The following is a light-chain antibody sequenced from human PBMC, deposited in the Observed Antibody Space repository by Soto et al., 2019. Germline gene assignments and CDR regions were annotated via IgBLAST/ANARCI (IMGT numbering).Light chain of an antibody. J-gene: IGKJ1*01. CDR3: QQYYTTPVT. CDR2: WAS. CDR1: QTVLHGSNY. V-gene: IGKV4-1*01. Sequence: DIVMTQSPDSLAVSLGERATINCKSSQTVLHGSNYLAWYQQKPGQPPKLLIYWASTRESGVPDRFSGSGSATDSTLTLSSLQADDVAVYYGQQYYTTPVTFGQGTKVELK.